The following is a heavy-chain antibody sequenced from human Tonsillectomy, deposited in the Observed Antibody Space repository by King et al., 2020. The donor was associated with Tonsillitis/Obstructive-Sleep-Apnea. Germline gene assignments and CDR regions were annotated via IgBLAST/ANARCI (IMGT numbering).Heavy chain of an antibody. CDR3: AKGGTAAGTFDY. V-gene: IGHV3-43*01. J-gene: IGHJ4*02. Sequence: VQLVESGGVVVQPGGSLRLSCAASGFTFDDYTMHWVRQAPGKGLEWVSLISWYGGSTYYADSVKGRFSISRDNRKNSLYLQMNSLRTEDTALYYCAKGGTAAGTFDYWGQGTRVTVAS. CDR1: GFTFDDYT. CDR2: ISWYGGST. D-gene: IGHD2-15*01.